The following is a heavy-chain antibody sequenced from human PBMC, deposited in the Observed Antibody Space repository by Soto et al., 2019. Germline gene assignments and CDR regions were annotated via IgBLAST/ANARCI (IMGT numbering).Heavy chain of an antibody. Sequence: SETLSLTCTVSSGSISGFSWSWIRQPPGKALEWIGHISYIGNTNYNPSVKSRVTMSVDTSKNQFSLKLSSVTAADTAVYYCARGRGFDYWGQGTLVTVS. CDR2: ISYIGNT. CDR1: SGSISGFS. J-gene: IGHJ4*02. CDR3: ARGRGFDY. V-gene: IGHV4-59*12.